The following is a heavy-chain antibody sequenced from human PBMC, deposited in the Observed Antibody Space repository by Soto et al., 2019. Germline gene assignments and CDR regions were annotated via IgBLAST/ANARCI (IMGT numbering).Heavy chain of an antibody. J-gene: IGHJ4*02. Sequence: PGGSLRLSCAASVFTFSSSGMHCVRQAPGKWLEWVAVISYDGSNKFYADSVKGRFTISRDNFRNTLYLQMNSLRAEDTAVYYCEKEFHRWNYFQYWGQGTLVTVS. CDR2: ISYDGSNK. V-gene: IGHV3-30*18. CDR3: EKEFHRWNYFQY. CDR1: VFTFSSSG. D-gene: IGHD1-1*01.